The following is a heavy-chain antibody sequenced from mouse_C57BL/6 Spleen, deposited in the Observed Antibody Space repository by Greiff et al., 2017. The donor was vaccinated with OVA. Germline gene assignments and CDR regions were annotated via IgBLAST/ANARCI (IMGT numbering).Heavy chain of an antibody. CDR2: IDPENGDT. D-gene: IGHD2-5*01. V-gene: IGHV14-4*01. CDR3: TTTLSNYLWYFDY. Sequence: EVQVVESGAELVRPGASVKLSCTASGFNIKDDYMHWVKQRPEQGLEWIGWIDPENGDTEYASKFQGKATITADTSSNTAYLQLSSLTSEDTAVYYCTTTLSNYLWYFDYWGQGTTLTVSS. J-gene: IGHJ2*01. CDR1: GFNIKDDY.